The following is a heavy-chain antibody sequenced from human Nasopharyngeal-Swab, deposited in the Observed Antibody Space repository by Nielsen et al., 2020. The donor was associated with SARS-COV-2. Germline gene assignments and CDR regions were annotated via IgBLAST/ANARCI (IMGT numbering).Heavy chain of an antibody. Sequence: SVKVSCKASRFTFTTSAVQWVRQARGQRLEWIGWIVVGSGNTNYAQKFQERVTITRDMSTSTAYMELSSLRSEDTAVYYCAAGSAYYDSSDNTFDYWGQGTLVTVSS. J-gene: IGHJ4*02. CDR3: AAGSAYYDSSDNTFDY. CDR2: IVVGSGNT. D-gene: IGHD3-22*01. V-gene: IGHV1-58*01. CDR1: RFTFTTSA.